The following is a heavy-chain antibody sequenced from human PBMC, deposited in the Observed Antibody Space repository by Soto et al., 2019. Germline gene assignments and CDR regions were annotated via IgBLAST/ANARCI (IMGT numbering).Heavy chain of an antibody. V-gene: IGHV1-8*01. D-gene: IGHD3-16*02. Sequence: GASVKVSCKASGYTFTSYDINWVRQATGQGLEWMGWMNPNSGNTGYAQKLQGRVTMTTDTSTSTAYMELRSLRSDDTAVYYCARVDDYVWGSYRLPRDYWGQGTLVTVSS. CDR1: GYTFTSYD. CDR2: MNPNSGNT. CDR3: ARVDDYVWGSYRLPRDY. J-gene: IGHJ4*02.